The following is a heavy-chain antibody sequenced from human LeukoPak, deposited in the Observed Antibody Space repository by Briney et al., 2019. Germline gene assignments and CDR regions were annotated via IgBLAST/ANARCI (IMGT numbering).Heavy chain of an antibody. CDR3: ARAGQGYCTSASCYLSLDY. CDR1: GGSLSSGSYY. D-gene: IGHD2-2*01. Sequence: PSQTLSLTCTVSGGSLSSGSYYWSWIRQPAGKGLEWIGRLYTSGSINYNPSLKSRVAISVDTSKNQFSLNLNSVTAADTAVYYCARAGQGYCTSASCYLSLDYWGQGTLVTVSS. CDR2: LYTSGSI. J-gene: IGHJ4*02. V-gene: IGHV4-61*02.